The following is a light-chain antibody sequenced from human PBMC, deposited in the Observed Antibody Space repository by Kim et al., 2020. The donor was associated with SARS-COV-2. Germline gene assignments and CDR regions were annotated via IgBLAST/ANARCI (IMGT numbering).Light chain of an antibody. V-gene: IGKV1-NL1*01. Sequence: SASVGDTVTITCRASQGITNSLAWYQQKPGRAPKLLLSIASRLESGVPSRFSGSGSGTDYTLTITGLQPEDFGTYHCQQYYDLQYTFGQGTKLEI. J-gene: IGKJ2*01. CDR3: QQYYDLQYT. CDR1: QGITNS. CDR2: IAS.